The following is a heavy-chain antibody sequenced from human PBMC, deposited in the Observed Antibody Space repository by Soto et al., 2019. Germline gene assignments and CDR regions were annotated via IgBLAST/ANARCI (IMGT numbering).Heavy chain of an antibody. J-gene: IGHJ6*02. CDR3: ARGGYSYNYGMDV. Sequence: PSGSLRLSCAASGFTFSSYGMHWVRQAPGKGLEWVAVIWYDGSNKYYADSVKGRFTISRDNSKNTLYLQMNSLRAEDTAVYYCARGGYSYNYGMDVWGQGTTVTVSS. CDR2: IWYDGSNK. CDR1: GFTFSSYG. V-gene: IGHV3-33*01. D-gene: IGHD5-18*01.